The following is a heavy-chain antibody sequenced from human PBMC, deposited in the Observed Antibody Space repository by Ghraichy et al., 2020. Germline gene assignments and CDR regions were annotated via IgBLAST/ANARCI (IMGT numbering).Heavy chain of an antibody. D-gene: IGHD2-8*01. J-gene: IGHJ4*02. CDR2: ILAGGGQT. Sequence: GGSLRLSCAASGFSFSNRGMHWVRQAPGKGLDWVALILAGGGQTWYADSVKGRFTISRDNSKDTLYLQTNSLRAEDTAIYYCATDMGYCATGICHPGGHLDNWGQGTLVTVSS. CDR3: ATDMGYCATGICHPGGHLDN. V-gene: IGHV3-33*01. CDR1: GFSFSNRG.